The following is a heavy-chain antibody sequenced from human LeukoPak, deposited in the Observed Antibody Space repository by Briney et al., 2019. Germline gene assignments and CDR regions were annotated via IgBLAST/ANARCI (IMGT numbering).Heavy chain of an antibody. CDR1: GGSTSSYY. V-gene: IGHV4-4*07. Sequence: TTSETLSLTCTVSGGSTSSYYWSWIRQPAGKGLEWIGRIYTSGSTNYNPSLKSRVTMSVDTSKNQFSLKLSSVTAADTAVYYCARNRGSTVITDHYYYYYMDVWGKGTTVTVSS. J-gene: IGHJ6*03. CDR2: IYTSGST. D-gene: IGHD4-11*01. CDR3: ARNRGSTVITDHYYYYYMDV.